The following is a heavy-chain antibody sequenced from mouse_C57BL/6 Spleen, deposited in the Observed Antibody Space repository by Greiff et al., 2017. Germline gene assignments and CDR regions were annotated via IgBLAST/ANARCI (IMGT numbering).Heavy chain of an antibody. V-gene: IGHV5-12*01. CDR2: ISNGGGST. CDR1: GFTFSDYY. J-gene: IGHJ4*01. D-gene: IGHD2-1*01. CDR3: ARHVGNDYYAMDY. Sequence: EVKLMESGGGLVQPGGSLKLSCAASGFTFSDYYMYWVRQTPEKRLEWVAYISNGGGSTYYPDTVKGRFTISRDNAKNTLYLQMSRLKSEDTAMYYCARHVGNDYYAMDYWGQGTSVTVSS.